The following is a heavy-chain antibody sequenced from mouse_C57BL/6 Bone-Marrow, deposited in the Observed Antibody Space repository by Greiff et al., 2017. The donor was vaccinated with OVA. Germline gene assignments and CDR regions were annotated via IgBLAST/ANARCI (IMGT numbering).Heavy chain of an antibody. J-gene: IGHJ2*01. CDR2: IHPNSGST. D-gene: IGHD1-1*01. Sequence: QVQLQQPGAELVKPGASVKLSCKASGYTFTSYWMHWVKQRPGQGLEWIGMIHPNSGSTNYNEKFKSKATLTVDKTSSTAYMQLSSLTSEDSAVYYCARFYGSSYDYFDDWGQGTTLTVSS. CDR3: ARFYGSSYDYFDD. CDR1: GYTFTSYW. V-gene: IGHV1-64*01.